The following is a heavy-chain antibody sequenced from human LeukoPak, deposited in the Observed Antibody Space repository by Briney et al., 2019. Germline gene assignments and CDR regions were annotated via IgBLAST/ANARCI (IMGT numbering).Heavy chain of an antibody. D-gene: IGHD3-3*01. Sequence: SETLSLTCTVSGGSISSGSYYWIWIRQPAGKGLEWIGRIYASGSTNYNPSLKSRVTISIDTSKNQFSLKLSSVTAADTAVYYCARDRANAIFGKYYGMDVWDQGTTVTVSS. CDR1: GGSISSGSYY. CDR2: IYASGST. J-gene: IGHJ6*02. CDR3: ARDRANAIFGKYYGMDV. V-gene: IGHV4-61*02.